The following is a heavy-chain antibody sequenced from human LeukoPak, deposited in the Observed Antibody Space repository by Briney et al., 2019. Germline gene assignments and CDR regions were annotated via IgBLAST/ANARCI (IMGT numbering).Heavy chain of an antibody. J-gene: IGHJ4*02. CDR1: GGSISSYY. V-gene: IGHV4-59*01. CDR3: AREIAAAGTGRFDY. Sequence: SETLSLTCTVSGGSISSYYWSWIRQPPGKGLEWIGYIYYSGSTNYNPSLKSRVTISVDTSKNQFSLKLSSVTAADTAVYYCAREIAAAGTGRFDYWGQGTLVTVSS. D-gene: IGHD6-13*01. CDR2: IYYSGST.